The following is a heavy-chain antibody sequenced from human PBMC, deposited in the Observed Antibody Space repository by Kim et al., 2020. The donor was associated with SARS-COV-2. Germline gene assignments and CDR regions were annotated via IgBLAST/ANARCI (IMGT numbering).Heavy chain of an antibody. V-gene: IGHV4-34*01. CDR3: ARLVVTAITQDY. J-gene: IGHJ4*02. D-gene: IGHD2-21*02. Sequence: SETLSLTCAVYGGSFSGYYWSWIRQPPGKGLEWIGEINHSGSTNYNPSLKSRVTISVDTSKNQFSLKLSSVTAADTAVYYCARLVVTAITQDYWGQGTLVTVSS. CDR2: INHSGST. CDR1: GGSFSGYY.